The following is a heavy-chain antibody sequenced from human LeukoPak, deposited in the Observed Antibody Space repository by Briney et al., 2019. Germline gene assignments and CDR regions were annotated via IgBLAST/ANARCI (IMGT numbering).Heavy chain of an antibody. V-gene: IGHV1-18*01. CDR1: GYTFTSYG. Sequence: ASVKGSCKASGYTFTSYGINWVRQAPGQGLEWMGLISAYNGNTDYAQKLQGRVTMTTDTSTSTAYMELRSLRSDDTAVYYCARHFSVGAPPDYWGQGTLVTVSS. CDR3: ARHFSVGAPPDY. CDR2: ISAYNGNT. J-gene: IGHJ4*02. D-gene: IGHD3-3*02.